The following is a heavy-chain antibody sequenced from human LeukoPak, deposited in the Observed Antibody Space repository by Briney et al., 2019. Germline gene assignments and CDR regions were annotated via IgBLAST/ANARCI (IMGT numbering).Heavy chain of an antibody. V-gene: IGHV4-34*01. CDR1: GGSFSGYY. D-gene: IGHD3-22*01. CDR3: ARGPSRYYYDSSGYPFDY. CDR2: INHSGST. J-gene: IGHJ4*02. Sequence: SETLSLTCAVCGGSFSGYYWSWIRQPPGKGLEWIGEINHSGSTNYNPSLKSRVTISVDTSKNQFSLKLSSVTAADAAVYYCARGPSRYYYDSSGYPFDYWGQGTLVTVSS.